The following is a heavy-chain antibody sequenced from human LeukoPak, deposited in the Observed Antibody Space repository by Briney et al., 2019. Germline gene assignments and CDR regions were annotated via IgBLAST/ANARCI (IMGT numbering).Heavy chain of an antibody. D-gene: IGHD6-6*01. J-gene: IGHJ4*02. Sequence: PGGSLRLACTASGFTLTNYWMSWVRQAPGKGLEWVANIKQDGSEEYYVDSVEGCFTISRDNAQNSLSLQMNSLRGEDTAVYYCVRALGSSSADYWGQGSLVTVSS. CDR1: GFTLTNYW. CDR2: IKQDGSEE. V-gene: IGHV3-7*01. CDR3: VRALGSSSADY.